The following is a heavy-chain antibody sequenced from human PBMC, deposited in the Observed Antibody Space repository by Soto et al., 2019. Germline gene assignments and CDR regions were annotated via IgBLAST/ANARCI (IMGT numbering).Heavy chain of an antibody. J-gene: IGHJ4*02. CDR2: ISNSGTT. V-gene: IGHV4-4*07. Sequence: LSLTCSVFGDSINSYYWSWIRQPAGKGLEWIGRISNSGTTNYNPSLESRVTMSVDPSKNQISLRLSSATAADTAIYYCARGPYCGDECYFAYWGQGTLVTVSS. D-gene: IGHD2-21*01. CDR3: ARGPYCGDECYFAY. CDR1: GDSINSYY.